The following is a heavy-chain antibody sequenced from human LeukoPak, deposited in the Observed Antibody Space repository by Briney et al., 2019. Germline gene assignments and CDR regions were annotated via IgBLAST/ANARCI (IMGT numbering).Heavy chain of an antibody. D-gene: IGHD6-19*01. CDR3: ARDGELAVAGTPQDFDY. CDR2: IRYDGSNK. J-gene: IGHJ4*02. CDR1: GFTFSSYG. V-gene: IGHV3-33*01. Sequence: GGSLRLSCAASGFTFSSYGMHWVRQAPGKGLEWVAVIRYDGSNKYYADSVKGRFTISRDNSKYTLYLQMNSLRAEDTAVYYCARDGELAVAGTPQDFDYWGQGTLVTVSS.